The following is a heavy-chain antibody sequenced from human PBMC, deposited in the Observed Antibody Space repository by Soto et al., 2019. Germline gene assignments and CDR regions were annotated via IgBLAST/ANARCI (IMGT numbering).Heavy chain of an antibody. CDR3: TTDPSSTSGDPKYYYYYMDV. CDR2: IKSKTDGGTT. D-gene: IGHD2-2*01. V-gene: IGHV3-15*01. J-gene: IGHJ6*03. CDR1: GFTFSNAW. Sequence: ESGGGLVKPGGSLRLSCAASGFTFSNAWMSWVRQAPGKGLEWVGRIKSKTDGGTTDYAAPVKGRFTISRDDSKNTLYLQMNSLKTEDTAVYYCTTDPSSTSGDPKYYYYYMDVWGKGTTVTVSS.